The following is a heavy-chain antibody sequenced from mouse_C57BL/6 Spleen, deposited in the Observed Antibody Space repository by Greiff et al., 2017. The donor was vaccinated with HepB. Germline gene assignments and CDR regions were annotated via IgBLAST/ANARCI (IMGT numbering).Heavy chain of an antibody. D-gene: IGHD2-2*01. CDR3: AKTGYDWWYFDV. J-gene: IGHJ1*03. V-gene: IGHV2-5*01. CDR1: GFSLTSYG. CDR2: IWRGGST. Sequence: VKLVESGPGLVQPSQSLSITCTVSGFSLTSYGVHWVRQSPGKGLEWLGVIWRGGSTDYNAAFMSRLSITKDNSKSQVFFKMNSLQADDTAIYYCAKTGYDWWYFDVWGTGTTVTVSS.